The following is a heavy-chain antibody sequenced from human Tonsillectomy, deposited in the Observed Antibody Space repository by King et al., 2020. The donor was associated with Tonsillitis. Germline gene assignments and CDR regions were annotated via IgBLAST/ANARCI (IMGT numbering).Heavy chain of an antibody. Sequence: VQLVESGGGLVQPGGSLRLSCAASGFTFSNYWMHGVRQAPGKGLVWVSRIITDGSSTNYADSVKGRFTISRDNAKNTLYLQMNSLRAEDTAVYYCVTLEGYCTSTNCYDYWGQGALVTVSS. V-gene: IGHV3-74*01. CDR2: IITDGSST. CDR1: GFTFSNYW. J-gene: IGHJ4*02. CDR3: VTLEGYCTSTNCYDY. D-gene: IGHD2-2*01.